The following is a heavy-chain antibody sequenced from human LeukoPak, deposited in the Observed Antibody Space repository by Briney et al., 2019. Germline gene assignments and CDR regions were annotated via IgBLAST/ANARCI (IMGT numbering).Heavy chain of an antibody. V-gene: IGHV4-39*01. CDR3: ARRVGYDILTGYYQSFDY. CDR2: IYYSGST. J-gene: IGHJ4*02. CDR1: GGSISSSSYY. Sequence: PSETLSLTCTVSGGSISSSSYYWGWIRQPPGKGLEWIGSIYYSGSTYYNPSLKSRVTISVDTSKNPFSLKLSSVTAADTAVYYCARRVGYDILTGYYQSFDYWGQGTLVTVSS. D-gene: IGHD3-9*01.